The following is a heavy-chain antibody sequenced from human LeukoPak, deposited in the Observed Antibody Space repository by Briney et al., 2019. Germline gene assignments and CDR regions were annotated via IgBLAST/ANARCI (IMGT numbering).Heavy chain of an antibody. CDR3: ARLSLYGSSWQKDY. V-gene: IGHV3-33*01. CDR2: IWYDGSNK. Sequence: GGSLRLSCAASGFTFSSYGMHWVRQAPGKGLKWVAVIWYDGSNKYYADSVKGRFTISRDNSKNTLYLQMNSLRAEDTAVYYCARLSLYGSSWQKDYWGQGTLVTVSS. J-gene: IGHJ4*02. D-gene: IGHD6-13*01. CDR1: GFTFSSYG.